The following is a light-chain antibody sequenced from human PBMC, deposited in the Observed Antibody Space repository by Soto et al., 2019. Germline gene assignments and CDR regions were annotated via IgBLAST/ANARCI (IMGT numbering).Light chain of an antibody. Sequence: EIHMTQSPSSLSTSVGDRVTITCRASQSISTFLNWYQQKPGTAPKLLISTASSLQSGVPSTFSGSGSGTDFTLTISSLHPEDSATYYCQQSYSSPRTFGHGTKVEIK. CDR2: TAS. J-gene: IGKJ1*01. CDR3: QQSYSSPRT. V-gene: IGKV1-39*01. CDR1: QSISTF.